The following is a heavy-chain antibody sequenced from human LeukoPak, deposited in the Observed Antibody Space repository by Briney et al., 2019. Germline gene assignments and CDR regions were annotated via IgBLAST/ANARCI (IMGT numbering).Heavy chain of an antibody. V-gene: IGHV4-34*01. Sequence: SETLSLTCAVYGGSFSGYYWSWIRQPPGKGLEWIGEINHSGSSNYNPSLKSRVTISVDTSKNQFSLKLSSVTAADTAVYYCQYYDFWSGYLDFWGQGTPVTVSS. CDR1: GGSFSGYY. J-gene: IGHJ4*02. CDR3: QYYDFWSGYLDF. D-gene: IGHD3-3*01. CDR2: INHSGSS.